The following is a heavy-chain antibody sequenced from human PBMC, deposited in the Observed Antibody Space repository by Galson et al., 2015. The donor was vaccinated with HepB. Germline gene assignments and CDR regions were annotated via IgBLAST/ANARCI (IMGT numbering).Heavy chain of an antibody. D-gene: IGHD1-26*01. J-gene: IGHJ4*02. CDR1: GFSLSTSGMC. V-gene: IGHV2-70*11. CDR2: SDWDGDK. Sequence: PALVKPTQTLTLTCTFSGFSLSTSGMCVSWIRQPPGTALEWLARSDWDGDKYYSTSLRTRLTISKDTSTKQVVLTMTNVDPVDTAAYYCARTIVGGATYYFDHWGQGTLVTVSS. CDR3: ARTIVGGATYYFDH.